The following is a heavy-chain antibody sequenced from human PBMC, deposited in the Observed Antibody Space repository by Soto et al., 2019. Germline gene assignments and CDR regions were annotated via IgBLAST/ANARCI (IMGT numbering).Heavy chain of an antibody. D-gene: IGHD3-10*01. Sequence: SETLSLTCTVSGGSISSYYWSWIRQPPGKGLEWIGFIYHSGSTNYSPSLKSRVTISVDTSKNQFSLKLSSLTAADTAVYYCARRRSGPTFFDYWGQGTLVTVSS. J-gene: IGHJ4*02. CDR2: IYHSGST. CDR1: GGSISSYY. CDR3: ARRRSGPTFFDY. V-gene: IGHV4-59*08.